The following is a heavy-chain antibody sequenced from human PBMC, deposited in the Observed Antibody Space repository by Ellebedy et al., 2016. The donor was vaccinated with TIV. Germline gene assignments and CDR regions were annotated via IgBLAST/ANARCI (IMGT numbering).Heavy chain of an antibody. D-gene: IGHD2-15*01. V-gene: IGHV3-74*01. CDR1: GFTFSSYW. CDR2: INTDGSST. J-gene: IGHJ4*02. Sequence: GESLKISCAASGFTFSSYWMHWVRQAPGKGLVWVSRINTDGSSTTYVDSVKGRFTNSRDNAKNTLYLQMNTLRAEDTAVYYCARNRNFSGGNCNALGYWGQGTLVTVSS. CDR3: ARNRNFSGGNCNALGY.